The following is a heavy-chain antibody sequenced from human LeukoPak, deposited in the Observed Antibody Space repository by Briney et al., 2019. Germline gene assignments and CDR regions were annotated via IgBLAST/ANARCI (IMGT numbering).Heavy chain of an antibody. Sequence: GASVTVSCKASGGTFSSYAISWVRQAPGQGLEWMGRIIPIFGIANYAQKFQGRVTITADKSTSTAYMELSSLRSEDTAVYYCARDREYYYDSSGYYNAFDIWGQGTMVTVSS. J-gene: IGHJ3*02. CDR3: ARDREYYYDSSGYYNAFDI. CDR2: IIPIFGIA. D-gene: IGHD3-22*01. V-gene: IGHV1-69*04. CDR1: GGTFSSYA.